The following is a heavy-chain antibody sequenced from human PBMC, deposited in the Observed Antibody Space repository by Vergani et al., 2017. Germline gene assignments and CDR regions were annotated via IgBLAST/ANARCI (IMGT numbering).Heavy chain of an antibody. CDR1: GSTFTSYG. V-gene: IGHV1-18*04. D-gene: IGHD2-2*01. CDR2: ISAYNGNT. J-gene: IGHJ6*02. Sequence: QVQLVQSGAEVKKPGASVKVSCKASGSTFTSYGISWVRQAPGQGLEWMGWISAYNGNTNYAQKLQGRVTMTTDTSTSTAYMELRSLRSDDTAVYYCARDPDIVVVPAAPYYYYYYGMDVWGQGTTVTVSS. CDR3: ARDPDIVVVPAAPYYYYYYGMDV.